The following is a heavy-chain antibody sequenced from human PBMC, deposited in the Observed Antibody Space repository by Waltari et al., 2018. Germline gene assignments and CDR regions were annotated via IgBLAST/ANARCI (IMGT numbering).Heavy chain of an antibody. CDR1: GYTFTSYY. D-gene: IGHD3-3*01. CDR3: ARGRRLYYDFWSAYNWFDP. J-gene: IGHJ5*02. V-gene: IGHV1-46*01. Sequence: QVQLVQSGAEVKKPGASVKVSCKASGYTFTSYYMHWVRQAPGQGLEWMGIINPSGGSTSYAQKCQGRVTMTRDTSKNQFSLKLSSVTAADTAVYYCARGRRLYYDFWSAYNWFDPWGQGTLVTVSS. CDR2: INPSGGST.